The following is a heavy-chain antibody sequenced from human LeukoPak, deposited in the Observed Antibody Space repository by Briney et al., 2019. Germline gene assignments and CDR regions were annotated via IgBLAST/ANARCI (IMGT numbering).Heavy chain of an antibody. J-gene: IGHJ4*02. V-gene: IGHV3-21*01. CDR2: ISYNSENI. CDR3: ASLAVAFHY. Sequence: GGSLRLSCAASGFTFSSYHINWVRQAPGKGLEWVSSISYNSENIYYADSVKGRFTISRDNAKNSLYLQMNSLRAEDTAVYYCASLAVAFHYWGQGTLVTVSS. D-gene: IGHD6-19*01. CDR1: GFTFSSYH.